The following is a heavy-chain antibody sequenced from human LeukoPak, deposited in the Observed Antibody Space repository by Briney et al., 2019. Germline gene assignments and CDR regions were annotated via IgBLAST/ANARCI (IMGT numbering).Heavy chain of an antibody. J-gene: IGHJ4*02. CDR3: ARLPRLGSSGWYRAFDY. Sequence: PSETLSLTCTVSGGSISSYYWSWIRQPPGKGLEWIGYIYYSGSTNYNPSLKSRVTISVDTSKNQFSLKLSSVTAADTAVYYCARLPRLGSSGWYRAFDYWGQGTLVTVSS. V-gene: IGHV4-59*08. D-gene: IGHD6-19*01. CDR2: IYYSGST. CDR1: GGSISSYY.